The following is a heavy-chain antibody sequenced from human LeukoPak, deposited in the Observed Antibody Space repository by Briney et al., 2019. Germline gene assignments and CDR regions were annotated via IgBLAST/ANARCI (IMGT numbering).Heavy chain of an antibody. CDR1: GFTFSSYG. D-gene: IGHD3-3*01. J-gene: IGHJ4*02. CDR3: AKGPIFGVVPFDY. Sequence: GRSLRLSCAASGFTFSSYGMHWVRQAPGKGLEWVAVISYDGSNKYYADSVKGRFTISRDNSKNTLYLQMNSLRAEDTAVYYCAKGPIFGVVPFDYWGQGTLVTVSS. CDR2: ISYDGSNK. V-gene: IGHV3-30*18.